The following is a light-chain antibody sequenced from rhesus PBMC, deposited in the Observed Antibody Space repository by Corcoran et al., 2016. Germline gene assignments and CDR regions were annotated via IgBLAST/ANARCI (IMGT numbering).Light chain of an antibody. CDR1: QSLLHSNGNTY. V-gene: IGKV2-73*01. J-gene: IGKJ2*01. CDR2: RVS. Sequence: DIVMTQTPLSLPVTPGEPASISCRSSQSLLHSNGNTYLYWYLQKPGQPPRLLIYRVSNRFSGVPARFSGSGSGTDFTLKSSGVEAEEVGVYYCMQALQNPYTFGQGTKVEIK. CDR3: MQALQNPYT.